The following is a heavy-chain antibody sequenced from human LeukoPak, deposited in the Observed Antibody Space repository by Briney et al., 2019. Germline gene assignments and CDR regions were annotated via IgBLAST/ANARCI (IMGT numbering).Heavy chain of an antibody. V-gene: IGHV4-61*02. D-gene: IGHD3-3*01. J-gene: IGHJ6*03. Sequence: PSETLSLTCTVSGGSISSGSYYWSWIRQPAGKGLEWIGRIYTSGSTNYNPSLKSRVTISVDTSKNQFSLKLSSVTAADTAVYYCARGQRITIFGVVPTGYYMDVWGKGTTVTVSS. CDR3: ARGQRITIFGVVPTGYYMDV. CDR2: IYTSGST. CDR1: GGSISSGSYY.